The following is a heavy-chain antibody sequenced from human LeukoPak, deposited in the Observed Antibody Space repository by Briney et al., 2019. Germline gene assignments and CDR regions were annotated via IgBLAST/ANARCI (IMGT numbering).Heavy chain of an antibody. Sequence: GGSLSLSCAASGFTFDDYGMSWVRQAPGKGLEWVSGINWNGGSTGYADSVKGRFTISRDNAKNSLYLQMNSLRAEDTALYYCARDVLAGGSEAFDIWGQGTMVTVSS. D-gene: IGHD2-8*01. CDR1: GFTFDDYG. V-gene: IGHV3-20*04. CDR2: INWNGGST. CDR3: ARDVLAGGSEAFDI. J-gene: IGHJ3*02.